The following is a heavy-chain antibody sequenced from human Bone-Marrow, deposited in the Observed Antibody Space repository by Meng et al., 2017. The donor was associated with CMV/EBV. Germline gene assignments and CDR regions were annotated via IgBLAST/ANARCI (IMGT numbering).Heavy chain of an antibody. D-gene: IGHD3-16*01. V-gene: IGHV4-59*01. CDR1: GGSISSYY. Sequence: SETLSLTCTVSGGSISSYYWSWIRQPPGKGLEWIGYIYYSGSTNYNPSLKSRVTISVDTSKNQFSLKLSSVTAADTAVYYCARDGLGGAPDYWGQGNLVTVSS. J-gene: IGHJ4*02. CDR3: ARDGLGGAPDY. CDR2: IYYSGST.